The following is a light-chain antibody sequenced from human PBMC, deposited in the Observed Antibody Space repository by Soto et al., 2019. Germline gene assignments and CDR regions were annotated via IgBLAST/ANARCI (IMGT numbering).Light chain of an antibody. V-gene: IGKV1-5*01. CDR2: DAS. CDR3: QQCYMGWT. Sequence: QVSQSAAAVSGSVGDRVTITCRASQSIGRFLAWYQHQPGKAPKLLIYDASTLESGVPSRFSGTGSGTEFTFSITSLQPEDFGTYYCQQCYMGWTFGQGTKVDIK. CDR1: QSIGRF. J-gene: IGKJ1*01.